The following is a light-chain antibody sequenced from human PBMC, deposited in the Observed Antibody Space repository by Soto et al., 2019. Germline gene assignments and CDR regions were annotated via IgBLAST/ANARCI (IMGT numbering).Light chain of an antibody. J-gene: IGKJ5*01. CDR1: QDISNY. Sequence: DIPMTPSPSSLSASVGDRVTITCQASQDISNYLNWYQQKPGKAPKLLIYDASNLETGVPSRFSGSGSGTDFTFTISSLQPEDIATYYCQQYDNLGITFGQGTRLEIK. CDR2: DAS. V-gene: IGKV1-33*01. CDR3: QQYDNLGIT.